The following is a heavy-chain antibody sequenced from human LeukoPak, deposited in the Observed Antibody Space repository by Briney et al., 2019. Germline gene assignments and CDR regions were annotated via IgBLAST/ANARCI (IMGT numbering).Heavy chain of an antibody. CDR2: IYYSGST. D-gene: IGHD5-24*01. Sequence: ASETLSLTCTVSGGSISNSSYYWGWIRQPPGKGLEWIGSIYYSGSTYYNPSLKSRVTISVDTSKNQFSLKLSSVTAADTAVYYCASGRVMATYFQHWGQGTLVTVSS. CDR3: ASGRVMATYFQH. V-gene: IGHV4-39*01. CDR1: GGSISNSSYY. J-gene: IGHJ1*01.